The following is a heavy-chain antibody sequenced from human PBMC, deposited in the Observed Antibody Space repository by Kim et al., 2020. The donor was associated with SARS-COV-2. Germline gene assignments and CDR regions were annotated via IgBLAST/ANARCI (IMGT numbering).Heavy chain of an antibody. Sequence: GGSLRLSCTASGFTFGDYAMSWFRQSPGKGLEWVGFIRSKAYGGTTEYAASVKGRFTISRDDSKSIAYLQMNSLKTEDTAVYYCTRSNSGSYYVAFDIWGRGTMVTVSS. CDR3: TRSNSGSYYVAFDI. D-gene: IGHD1-26*01. V-gene: IGHV3-49*03. CDR2: IRSKAYGGTT. J-gene: IGHJ3*02. CDR1: GFTFGDYA.